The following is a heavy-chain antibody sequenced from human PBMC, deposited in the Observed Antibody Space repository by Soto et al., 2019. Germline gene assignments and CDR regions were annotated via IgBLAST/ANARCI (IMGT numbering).Heavy chain of an antibody. V-gene: IGHV4-39*01. CDR1: GGSISSSSYY. CDR2: IYYSGST. CDR3: ARHPGIVVVPAAHFDY. J-gene: IGHJ4*02. D-gene: IGHD2-2*01. Sequence: QLQLQESGPGLVKPSETLSLTCTVSGGSISSSSYYWGWIRQLPGKGLEWIGSIYYSGSTYYNPSLKSRVTISVDTSKNQFALKLSSVTAADTAVYYCARHPGIVVVPAAHFDYWGQGTLVTVSS.